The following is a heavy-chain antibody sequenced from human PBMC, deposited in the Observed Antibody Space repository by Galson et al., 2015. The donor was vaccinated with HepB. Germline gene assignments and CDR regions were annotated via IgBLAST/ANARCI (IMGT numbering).Heavy chain of an antibody. CDR1: GFTFSSYG. CDR2: IWYDGSNK. Sequence: SLRLSCAASGFTFSSYGMHWVRQAPGKGLEWVAVIWYDGSNKYYADSVKGRFTISRDNSKNTLYLQMNSLRAEDTAVYYCARDSIEKGAFDYWGQGTLVTVSS. J-gene: IGHJ4*02. V-gene: IGHV3-33*08. CDR3: ARDSIEKGAFDY. D-gene: IGHD3-16*01.